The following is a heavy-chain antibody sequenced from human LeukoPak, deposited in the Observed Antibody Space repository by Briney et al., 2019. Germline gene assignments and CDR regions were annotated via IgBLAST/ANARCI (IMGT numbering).Heavy chain of an antibody. V-gene: IGHV3-74*01. D-gene: IGHD2-15*01. CDR1: GFTFSSYW. J-gene: IGHJ6*04. CDR3: ARPLYCSGGSCYYPGAAYYYYGMDV. CDR2: INSDGSST. Sequence: GGSLRLSCAASGFTFSSYWMHWVRQAPGKGLVWVSRINSDGSSTSYADSVKGRFTISRDNAKNTLYLQMSSLRAEDTAVYYCARPLYCSGGSCYYPGAAYYYYGMDVWGKGTTVTVSS.